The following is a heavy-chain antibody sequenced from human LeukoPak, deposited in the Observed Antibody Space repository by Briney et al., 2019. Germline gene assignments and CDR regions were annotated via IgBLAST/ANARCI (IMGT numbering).Heavy chain of an antibody. Sequence: GGSLRLSCAASGFTFSSYGMHWVRQAPGKGLEWVAFIRYDGSNKYYADSVKGRFTISRDNSKNTLYLQMNSLRAEDTAVYYCAKDSLYCSSTSCYSPSDYWGQGTLVTVSS. CDR3: AKDSLYCSSTSCYSPSDY. V-gene: IGHV3-30*02. D-gene: IGHD2-2*01. J-gene: IGHJ4*02. CDR1: GFTFSSYG. CDR2: IRYDGSNK.